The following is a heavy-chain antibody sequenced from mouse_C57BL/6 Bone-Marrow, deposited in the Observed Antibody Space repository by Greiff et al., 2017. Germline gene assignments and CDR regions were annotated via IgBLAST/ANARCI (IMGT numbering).Heavy chain of an antibody. V-gene: IGHV1-78*01. CDR1: GYTFTDHT. D-gene: IGHD1-1*01. J-gene: IGHJ4*01. CDR2: IYPRDGST. Sequence: QVQLQQSDAELVKPGASVKISCKVSGYTFTDHTIHWMKQRPEQGLEWIGCIYPRDGSTKYNEKFKGKATLTADKSSSTAYLQLNSLTSEDSAVYFCGTTVVEEAMDYWGQGTSVTVSS. CDR3: GTTVVEEAMDY.